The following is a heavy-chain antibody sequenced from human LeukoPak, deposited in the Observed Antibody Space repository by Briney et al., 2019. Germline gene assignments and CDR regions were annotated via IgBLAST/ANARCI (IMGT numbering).Heavy chain of an antibody. J-gene: IGHJ5*02. CDR2: IYYSGST. V-gene: IGHV4-30-4*01. CDR3: ARTDRSISGTTCWFDP. Sequence: SETLSLTCTVSGGSISSGDYYWSWIRKPPGKGLEWIGYIYYSGSTYYNPSLKSRVTISVDKSKNQFSLKLRSVTAADTAVYYCARTDRSISGTTCWFDPWGQGTLVTVSS. D-gene: IGHD1-1*01. CDR1: GGSISSGDYY.